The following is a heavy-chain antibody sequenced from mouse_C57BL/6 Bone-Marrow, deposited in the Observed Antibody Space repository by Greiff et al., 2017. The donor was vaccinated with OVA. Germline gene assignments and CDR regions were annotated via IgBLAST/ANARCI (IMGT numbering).Heavy chain of an antibody. CDR1: GYAFSSSW. CDR3: ALGDGGSCFDY. Sequence: QVQLQQSGPELVKPGASVKISCKASGYAFSSSWMNWVKQRPGKGLEWIGRIYPGDGDTNYNGKFKGKATLNADKSSSTAYMQLSSLTSEDSAVYFCALGDGGSCFDYWGQGTTLTVSS. D-gene: IGHD3-3*01. J-gene: IGHJ2*01. V-gene: IGHV1-82*01. CDR2: IYPGDGDT.